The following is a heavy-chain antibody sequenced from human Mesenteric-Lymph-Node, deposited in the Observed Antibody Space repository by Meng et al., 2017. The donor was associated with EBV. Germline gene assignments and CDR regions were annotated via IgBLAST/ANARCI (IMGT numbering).Heavy chain of an antibody. CDR2: IYYRGST. V-gene: IGHV4-30-4*01. Sequence: QVQLQESGPGLVKPSQPLSPTCAVSGASISSGVYYWSWIRQPPGKGLEWMGYIYYRGSTYYNPSLKSRVTISVDTSKNLLSLKVNSVTAADTAVYYCAGHDFGDYAFDYWGQGTLVTVSS. D-gene: IGHD4-17*01. CDR1: GASISSGVYY. CDR3: AGHDFGDYAFDY. J-gene: IGHJ4*02.